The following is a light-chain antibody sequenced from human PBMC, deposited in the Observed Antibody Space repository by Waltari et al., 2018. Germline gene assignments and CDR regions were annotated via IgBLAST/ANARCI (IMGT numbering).Light chain of an antibody. CDR2: GAS. Sequence: EIVMTQSPATLSVSPGERATLSCRASQSVSSKLALYQQKPGQDPRLLIYGASTRATGFPARFSGSGSGTEFTLTISSLQSEDFAVYYCQQYYQWPLTFGGGTKVEIK. CDR1: QSVSSK. V-gene: IGKV3-15*01. CDR3: QQYYQWPLT. J-gene: IGKJ4*01.